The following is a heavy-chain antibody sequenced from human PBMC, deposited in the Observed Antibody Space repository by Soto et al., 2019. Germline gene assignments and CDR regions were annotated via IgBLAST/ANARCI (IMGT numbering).Heavy chain of an antibody. Sequence: QVQLVQSGAEVKKPGASVKVSCKASGYTFTSYGIIWVRQAPEQGLEWMGWINPYNGNTKYAQKVQGRVTMTTDTSTSTAYMELTSLRSDDTAVYYCAKGAGWEPEYYSDYWGQGTLVTVSS. CDR1: GYTFTSYG. CDR2: INPYNGNT. V-gene: IGHV1-18*01. CDR3: AKGAGWEPEYYSDY. J-gene: IGHJ4*02. D-gene: IGHD1-26*01.